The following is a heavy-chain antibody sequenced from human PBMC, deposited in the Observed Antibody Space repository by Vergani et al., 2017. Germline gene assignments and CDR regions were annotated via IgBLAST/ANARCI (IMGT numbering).Heavy chain of an antibody. J-gene: IGHJ3*02. Sequence: QVQLVQSGAEVKKPGASVKVSCKASGYTFTSYAMHWVRQAPGQRLEWMGWINAGNGNTKYSQKFQGRVTITRDTSASTAYMELSSLRSEDTAVYYCARDMTTVLQASETFDIWGQGTMVTVSS. CDR1: GYTFTSYA. D-gene: IGHD4-11*01. CDR2: INAGNGNT. V-gene: IGHV1-3*01. CDR3: ARDMTTVLQASETFDI.